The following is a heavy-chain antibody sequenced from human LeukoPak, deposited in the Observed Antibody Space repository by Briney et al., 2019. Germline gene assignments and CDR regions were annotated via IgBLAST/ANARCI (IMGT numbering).Heavy chain of an antibody. V-gene: IGHV1-69*05. Sequence: GASVKVSCKASGGTFSSYAISWVRQAPGQGLEWMGGIIPIFGTANYAQKFQGRVTMTRNTSISTAYMELSSLRSEDTAVYYCARVVVAATPGAFDIWGQGTMVTVSS. CDR3: ARVVVAATPGAFDI. D-gene: IGHD2-15*01. CDR1: GGTFSSYA. CDR2: IIPIFGTA. J-gene: IGHJ3*02.